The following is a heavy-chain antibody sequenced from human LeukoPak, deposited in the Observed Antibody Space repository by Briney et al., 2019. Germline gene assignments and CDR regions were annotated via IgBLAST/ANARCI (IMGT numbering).Heavy chain of an antibody. CDR2: ISSSSSYI. V-gene: IGHV3-21*01. CDR3: ARVSTHYYYKDV. J-gene: IGHJ6*03. CDR1: GFTFSSYS. Sequence: AGGSLRLSCAASGFTFSSYSMNWVRQAPGKGLEWVSSISSSSSYIYYADSVKGRFTISRDNAKNSLYLQMNSLRAEDTAVYYCARVSTHYYYKDVWGKGTTVTVSS. D-gene: IGHD2-2*01.